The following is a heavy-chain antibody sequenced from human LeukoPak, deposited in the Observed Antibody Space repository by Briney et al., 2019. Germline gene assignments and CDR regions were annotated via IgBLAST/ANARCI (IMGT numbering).Heavy chain of an antibody. Sequence: PSQTLSLTCAVSGGSISSGGYSWSWIRQPPGKGLEWIGYIYYSGSTYYNPSLKCRVTISVDTSKNQFSLKLSSVTAADTAVYYCARSIQLWSQVNWFDPWGQGTLVTVSS. J-gene: IGHJ5*02. CDR1: GGSISSGGYS. CDR3: ARSIQLWSQVNWFDP. CDR2: IYYSGST. D-gene: IGHD5-18*01. V-gene: IGHV4-31*11.